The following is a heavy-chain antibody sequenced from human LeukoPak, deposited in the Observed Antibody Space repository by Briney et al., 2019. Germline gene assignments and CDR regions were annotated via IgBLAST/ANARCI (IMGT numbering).Heavy chain of an antibody. CDR3: ARGCFSRKYDYVWGSYRYTTPFDY. J-gene: IGHJ4*02. Sequence: SETLSLTCAVYGGSFSGYYWSWIRQPPGKGLEWIGEINHSGSTNYNPSLKSRVTISVDTSKNQFSLKLSSVTAADTAVYYCARGCFSRKYDYVWGSYRYTTPFDYWGQGTLVTVSS. CDR1: GGSFSGYY. D-gene: IGHD3-16*02. CDR2: INHSGST. V-gene: IGHV4-34*01.